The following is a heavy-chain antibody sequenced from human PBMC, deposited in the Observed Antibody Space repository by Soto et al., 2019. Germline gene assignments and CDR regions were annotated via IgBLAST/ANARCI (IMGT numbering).Heavy chain of an antibody. CDR1: GASVRSGDYY. D-gene: IGHD4-17*01. CDR3: VGTGTTDDY. CDR2: IYNSGGS. Sequence: SETLSLTCSVSGASVRSGDYYWSSIRQAPGKGLEWIEHIYNSGGSYYNPSLKGRLTISIDTSKNQFSLKLNSVTAADPAIYYCVGTGTTDDYWGRGTLVPVSS. J-gene: IGHJ4*02. V-gene: IGHV4-30-4*01.